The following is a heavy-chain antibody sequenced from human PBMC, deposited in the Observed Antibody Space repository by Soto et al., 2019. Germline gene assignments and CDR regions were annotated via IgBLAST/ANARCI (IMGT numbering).Heavy chain of an antibody. CDR3: AAFRVAAAGTEYYQY. Sequence: ASVTVSCKVSGYTLTELSMHWVRQAPGKGLEGMGGFDPEDGETIYAQKFQGRVTMTEDTSTDTAYMELSSLRSEATAVYYCAAFRVAAAGTEYYQYWGQRTRGTAAS. CDR1: GYTLTELS. CDR2: FDPEDGET. D-gene: IGHD6-13*01. J-gene: IGHJ1*01. V-gene: IGHV1-24*01.